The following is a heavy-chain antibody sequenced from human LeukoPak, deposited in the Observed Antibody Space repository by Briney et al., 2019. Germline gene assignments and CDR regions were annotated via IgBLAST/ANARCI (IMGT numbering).Heavy chain of an antibody. Sequence: SETLSLTCTVSGGSISSGNYHWIWIRQPAGKGLEWIGRIYSSGNTNYNPSLKSRVSISIDASKNQFSLRLSSVTAADTALYYCARRSTVLTANYEYWGQGTLVTVSA. V-gene: IGHV4-61*02. D-gene: IGHD4-23*01. J-gene: IGHJ4*02. CDR2: IYSSGNT. CDR1: GGSISSGNYH. CDR3: ARRSTVLTANYEY.